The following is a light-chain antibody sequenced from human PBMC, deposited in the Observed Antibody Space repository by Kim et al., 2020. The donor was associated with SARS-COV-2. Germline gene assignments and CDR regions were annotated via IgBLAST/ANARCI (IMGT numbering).Light chain of an antibody. CDR2: DAS. V-gene: IGKV1-33*01. Sequence: GDRVTITCQASQDISNYLNWYQQKPGKAPKLLIYDASNLETGVPSRFSGSGSGTDFTFTISSLQPEDIATYYCQQYDNLPPFTFGPGTKVDIK. CDR3: QQYDNLPPFT. J-gene: IGKJ3*01. CDR1: QDISNY.